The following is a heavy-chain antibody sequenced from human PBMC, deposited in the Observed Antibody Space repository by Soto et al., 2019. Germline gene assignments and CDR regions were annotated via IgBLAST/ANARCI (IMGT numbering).Heavy chain of an antibody. J-gene: IGHJ6*02. D-gene: IGHD5-12*01. CDR3: ARGGDVNYYHGMDV. CDR1: GYTFTSYG. CDR2: ISAYNGKT. Sequence: QVQLVQSGGEVKKPGASVKLSCTASGYTFTSYGISWVRQAPGQGLEWMGWISAYNGKTNYAQNVQGRVTMTTDTSTRTAYIALRSRRSDDTAVYYCARGGDVNYYHGMDVWGQGTTVTVSS. V-gene: IGHV1-18*01.